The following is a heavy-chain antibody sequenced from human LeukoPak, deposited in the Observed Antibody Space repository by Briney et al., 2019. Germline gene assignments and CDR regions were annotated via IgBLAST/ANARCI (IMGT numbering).Heavy chain of an antibody. D-gene: IGHD5-12*01. V-gene: IGHV4-34*01. J-gene: IGHJ3*02. CDR2: INYSGST. CDR1: GGSFSGYY. CDR3: ARESGYLGDAFDI. Sequence: SETLSLTCAVYGGSFSGYYWSWIRQPPGKGLEWIGEINYSGSTNYNPSLKSRVTISVDTSKNQFSLKLSSVTAADTAVYYCARESGYLGDAFDIWGQGTMVTVSS.